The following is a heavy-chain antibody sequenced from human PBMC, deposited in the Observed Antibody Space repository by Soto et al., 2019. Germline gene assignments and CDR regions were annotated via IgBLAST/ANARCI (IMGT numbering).Heavy chain of an antibody. CDR3: ANYGADDAFEI. CDR2: IDTLSSTM. CDR1: GFTFSSSS. Sequence: PGGSLRLSCAASGFTFSSSSMDWVRQAPGKGLEWVSFIDTLSSTMYYADSVRGRFTISRDNAKNSLYLQMNSLRAEDTAIYYCANYGADDAFEIWGQRSMVTVSS. V-gene: IGHV3-48*01. D-gene: IGHD4-17*01. J-gene: IGHJ3*02.